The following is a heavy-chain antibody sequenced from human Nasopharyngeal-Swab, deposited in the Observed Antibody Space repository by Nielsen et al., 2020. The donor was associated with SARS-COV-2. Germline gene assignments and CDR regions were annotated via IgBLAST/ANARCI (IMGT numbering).Heavy chain of an antibody. V-gene: IGHV5-10-1*01. CDR3: ARHVQDSSGWYDY. J-gene: IGHJ4*02. CDR1: GYSCTSYW. Sequence: GGSLRLSCKGSGYSCTSYWISRERQMPGKGLEWMGRIEPSDSYTNYSPSFQGHVTISADKSISTAYLQWSSLKASDTAMYYCARHVQDSSGWYDYWGRGTLVTVSS. D-gene: IGHD6-19*01. CDR2: IEPSDSYT.